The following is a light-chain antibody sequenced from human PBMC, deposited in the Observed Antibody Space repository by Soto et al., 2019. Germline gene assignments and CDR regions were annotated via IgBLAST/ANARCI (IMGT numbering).Light chain of an antibody. CDR2: DAS. J-gene: IGKJ1*01. CDR3: QQYKIYWT. Sequence: DIKMYISPSTLSASVGEGGTITFRASQSISSWLAWYQQKPGKAPKLLIDDASSLESGVPSRFSGSGSGTEFTLTISSLQPDDIATYYCQQYKIYWTFGQGTNVDI. V-gene: IGKV1-5*01. CDR1: QSISSW.